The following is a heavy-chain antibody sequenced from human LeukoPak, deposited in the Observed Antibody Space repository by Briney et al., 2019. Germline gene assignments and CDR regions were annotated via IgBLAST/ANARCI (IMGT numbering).Heavy chain of an antibody. V-gene: IGHV4-34*01. D-gene: IGHD6-13*01. Sequence: SETLSLTCAVYGGSFSGYYWSWIRQPPGKGLEWIGEINHSGSTYYNPSLKSRVTISVDASKNQFSLKLSSVTAADTAVYYCARERSAGTIDYWGQGTLVTVSS. CDR3: ARERSAGTIDY. CDR2: INHSGST. CDR1: GGSFSGYY. J-gene: IGHJ4*02.